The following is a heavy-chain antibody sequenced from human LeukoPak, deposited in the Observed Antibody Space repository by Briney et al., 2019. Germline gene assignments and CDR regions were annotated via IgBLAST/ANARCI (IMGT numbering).Heavy chain of an antibody. CDR3: ARGYGSGSYNNFNK. CDR1: GASVRGYY. J-gene: IGHJ4*02. Sequence: SETLSLTCTVSGASVRGYYWSWIRQPPGKGLEWIGYIHYTGNTDYNPSLTSRVTMSVDTSKNQFSLMLTSVTAADTAVYYCARGYGSGSYNNFNKWGQGLLVAVSS. D-gene: IGHD3-10*01. V-gene: IGHV4-59*02. CDR2: IHYTGNT.